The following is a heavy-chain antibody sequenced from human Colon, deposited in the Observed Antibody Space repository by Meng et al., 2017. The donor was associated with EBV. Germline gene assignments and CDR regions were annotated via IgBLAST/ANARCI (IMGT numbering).Heavy chain of an antibody. CDR1: GVTFSAFG. Sequence: QVQLAESGXGVVQPGXSLRRSCTATGVTFSAFGMHRVRQAPGKGLEWLAVISYNEKNKYYGDSVKGRFTVSRDNSKNILYLQMNGLRVDDTAVYYCAKEDCSGSTCAFDYGGHGTLVTVSS. CDR3: AKEDCSGSTCAFDY. D-gene: IGHD2-15*01. V-gene: IGHV3-30*18. CDR2: ISYNEKNK. J-gene: IGHJ4*01.